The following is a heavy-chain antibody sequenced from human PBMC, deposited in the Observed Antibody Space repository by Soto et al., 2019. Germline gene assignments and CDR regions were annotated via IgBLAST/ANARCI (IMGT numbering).Heavy chain of an antibody. D-gene: IGHD1-1*01. CDR3: ARSEGTGTTVRVYGVDV. CDR1: GYSITNGNW. Sequence: QVQLQESGPGLVKPSDTLSLTCAVSGYSITNGNWWAWIRQPPGKGLEWIGYIYHHGSTFYNPSLKRRVTISADPSKNQFSLKLSSVTAVDTAVYYCARSEGTGTTVRVYGVDVWGQGTTVSVSS. J-gene: IGHJ6*02. V-gene: IGHV4-28*01. CDR2: IYHHGST.